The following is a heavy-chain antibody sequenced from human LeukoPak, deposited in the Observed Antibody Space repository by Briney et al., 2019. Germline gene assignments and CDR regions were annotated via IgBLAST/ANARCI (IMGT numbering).Heavy chain of an antibody. Sequence: GASVKVSCKASGYTFSIYNMHWVRQAPGQGLEWMGIINPSGGSASDAQKFQGRLTMTRDTSTSTLYMELSSLRSEDTAVYYCARAGSIVVVPAAPGDYWGQGTLVTVSS. CDR3: ARAGSIVVVPAAPGDY. CDR2: INPSGGSA. D-gene: IGHD2-2*01. V-gene: IGHV1-46*01. J-gene: IGHJ4*02. CDR1: GYTFSIYN.